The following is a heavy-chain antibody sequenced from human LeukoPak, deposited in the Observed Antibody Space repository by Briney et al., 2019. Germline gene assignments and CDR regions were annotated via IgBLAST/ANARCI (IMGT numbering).Heavy chain of an antibody. V-gene: IGHV3-33*01. CDR1: GFTFSSYG. J-gene: IGHJ3*02. CDR2: IWYDGSNK. CDR3: ARATDAFDI. Sequence: GRSLRLSCAASGFTFSSYGMHWVRQAPGKGLEWVAVIWYDGSNKYYADSVKGRFTISRDNSKNTLYLQMNSLRAEDTALYYCARATDAFDIWGQGTMVTVSS.